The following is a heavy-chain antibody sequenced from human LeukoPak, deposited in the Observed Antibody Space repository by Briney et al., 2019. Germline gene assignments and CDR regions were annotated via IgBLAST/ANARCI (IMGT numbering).Heavy chain of an antibody. V-gene: IGHV3-48*04. CDR2: ISSGSSTI. J-gene: IGHJ4*02. CDR1: GFTFSSFS. Sequence: GGSLRLSCAASGFTFSSFSMNWVRQAPGKGLEWVSYISSGSSTIYYADSVKGRFTISRDNAKNSLYLQMNSLRAEDTAVYYCASDKIKGYWGQGTLVTVSS. CDR3: ASDKIKGY.